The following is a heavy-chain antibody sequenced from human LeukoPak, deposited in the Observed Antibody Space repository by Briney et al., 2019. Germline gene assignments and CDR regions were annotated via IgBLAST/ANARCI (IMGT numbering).Heavy chain of an antibody. J-gene: IGHJ4*02. Sequence: GRSLGLSCAASGLTFSTYCMHWVRQAPGKGPMWVSRICPDGTVTNYADSVKARFIISRDNARNTVYLQMNSLRVEDTAVYYCVRDFRSADYWGQGTLVTVSS. CDR1: GLTFSTYC. CDR3: VRDFRSADY. V-gene: IGHV3-74*01. CDR2: ICPDGTVT.